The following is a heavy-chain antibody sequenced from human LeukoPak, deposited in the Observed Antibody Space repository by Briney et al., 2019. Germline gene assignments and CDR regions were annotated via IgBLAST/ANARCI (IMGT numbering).Heavy chain of an antibody. CDR3: ARADHQGLVTSNWFDP. CDR1: GGPISSGGYY. D-gene: IGHD6-19*01. CDR2: IYYSGST. J-gene: IGHJ5*02. V-gene: IGHV4-31*03. Sequence: PSETLSLTCTVSGGPISSGGYYWSWIRQHPGKGLEWIGYIYYSGSTYYNPSLKSRVTISVDTSKNQFSLKLSSVTAADTAVYYCARADHQGLVTSNWFDPWGQGTLVTVSS.